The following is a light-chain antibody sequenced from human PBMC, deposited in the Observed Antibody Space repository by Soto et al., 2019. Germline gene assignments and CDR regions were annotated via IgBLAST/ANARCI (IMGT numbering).Light chain of an antibody. CDR1: QTISSW. Sequence: TQSPSSLSGSVGDRVTITCRASQTISSWLAWYQQKPGQAPRLLIYGASSRATGIPDRLSGSGSGTDFTLTISGLEPEDSAAYYCQRHGATFGQGTKVDIK. J-gene: IGKJ1*01. CDR2: GAS. V-gene: IGKV3-20*01. CDR3: QRHGAT.